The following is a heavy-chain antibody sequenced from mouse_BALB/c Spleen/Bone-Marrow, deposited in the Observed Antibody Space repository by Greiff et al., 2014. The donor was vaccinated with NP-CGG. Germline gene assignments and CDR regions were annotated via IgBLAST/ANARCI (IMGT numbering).Heavy chain of an antibody. CDR3: AKKDYGSSSFDY. V-gene: IGHV1-39*01. CDR1: GYSFTDSN. Sequence: EVKLMESGPELEKPGASVKISCKASGYSFTDSNMNWVKQSNGKNLEWIGNIDPYYGGTSYSQKFKGKATLTVDKSSSTAYMQLRSLTSEDSAVYYCAKKDYGSSSFDYWGQGTTPTVSS. CDR2: IDPYYGGT. J-gene: IGHJ2*01. D-gene: IGHD1-1*01.